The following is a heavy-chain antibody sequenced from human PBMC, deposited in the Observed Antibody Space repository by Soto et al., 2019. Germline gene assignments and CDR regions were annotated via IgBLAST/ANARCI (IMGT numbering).Heavy chain of an antibody. CDR1: GGSISSSSYY. CDR2: IYYSGST. Sequence: QLQLQESGPGLVKPSETLSLTCTVSGGSISSSSYYWGWIRQPPGKGLEWIGSIYYSGSTYYNPSLKSRVTISVDTSKNQFSLKLSSVTAADTAVYYCARRAQKAGIAAAIGLTKKNWFDPWGQGTLVTVSS. J-gene: IGHJ5*02. V-gene: IGHV4-39*01. D-gene: IGHD6-13*01. CDR3: ARRAQKAGIAAAIGLTKKNWFDP.